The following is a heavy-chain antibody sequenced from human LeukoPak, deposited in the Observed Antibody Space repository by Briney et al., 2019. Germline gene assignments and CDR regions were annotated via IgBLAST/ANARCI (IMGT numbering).Heavy chain of an antibody. D-gene: IGHD3-10*01. CDR1: GCSVSSGSYY. Sequence: SETLSLTCTVSGCSVSSGSYYWSWIRQPPGKGLEWIGYIYDSGSTNYNPSLKSRVTISVDTPKNQFSLKLSSVTAADTAVYYCARVSGLDYYGLRWFDPWGQGTLVTVSS. CDR3: ARVSGLDYYGLRWFDP. J-gene: IGHJ5*02. V-gene: IGHV4-61*01. CDR2: IYDSGST.